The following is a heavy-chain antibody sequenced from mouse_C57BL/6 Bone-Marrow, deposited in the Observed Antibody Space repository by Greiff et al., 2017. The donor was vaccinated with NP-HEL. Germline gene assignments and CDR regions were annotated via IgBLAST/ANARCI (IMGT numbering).Heavy chain of an antibody. D-gene: IGHD3-2*02. Sequence: VQLQQPGAALVKPGASVKMSCKASGYTFTSSWITWVKQRPGQGLEWIGDIYPGSGSTNYNEKFKSMATLTVDTSSSTAYMQLSSLTSDDSAVYYGARTAQVHYWGQGTTLTVSS. J-gene: IGHJ2*01. V-gene: IGHV1-55*01. CDR2: IYPGSGST. CDR1: GYTFTSSW. CDR3: ARTAQVHY.